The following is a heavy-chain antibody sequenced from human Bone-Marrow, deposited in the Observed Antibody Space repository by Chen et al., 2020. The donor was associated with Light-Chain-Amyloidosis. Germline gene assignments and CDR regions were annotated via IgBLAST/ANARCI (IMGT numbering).Heavy chain of an antibody. CDR2: ISGSGDDT. Sequence: EVQLLESGGGLVQPGGSLRLSCAASGFTFTSYAMNWVRQAPGKGLEWVSGISGSGDDTKYAESVRGRFTISRDNSKNTLSLQLDSLRAEDTAIYYCANSRWELLSHIYLQQCGQGTLVIVPS. D-gene: IGHD1-26*01. CDR1: GFTFTSYA. J-gene: IGHJ1*01. V-gene: IGHV3-23*01. CDR3: ANSRWELLSHIYLQQ.